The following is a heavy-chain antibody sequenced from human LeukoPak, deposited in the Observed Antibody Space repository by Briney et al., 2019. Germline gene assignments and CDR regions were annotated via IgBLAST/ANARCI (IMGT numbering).Heavy chain of an antibody. D-gene: IGHD3-10*01. CDR1: GGSISSGGYY. CDR2: IYYSGST. Sequence: SETLSLTCTVSGGSISSGGYYWSWIRQPPGKGLEWIGYIYYSGSTNYNPSLKSRVTISVDTSKNQFSLKLSSVTAADTAVYYCASSYYYGSGSDLGNWFDPWGQGTLVTVSS. J-gene: IGHJ5*02. CDR3: ASSYYYGSGSDLGNWFDP. V-gene: IGHV4-61*08.